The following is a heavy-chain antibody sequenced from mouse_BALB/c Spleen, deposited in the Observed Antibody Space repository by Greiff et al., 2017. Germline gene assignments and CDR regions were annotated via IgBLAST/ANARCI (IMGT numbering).Heavy chain of an antibody. Sequence: QVQLQQSGAELVKPGTSVKLSCKASGYNFTSYWINWVKLRPGQGLEWIGDIYPGSGSTNYNEKFKSKATLTVDTSSSTAYMQLSSLASEDSALYYCALLFDYWGQGTTLTVSS. CDR2: IYPGSGST. CDR1: GYNFTSYW. D-gene: IGHD2-1*01. J-gene: IGHJ2*01. CDR3: ALLFDY. V-gene: IGHV1-55*01.